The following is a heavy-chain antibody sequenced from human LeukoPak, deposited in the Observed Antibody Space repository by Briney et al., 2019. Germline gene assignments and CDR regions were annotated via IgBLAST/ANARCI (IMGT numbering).Heavy chain of an antibody. J-gene: IGHJ6*03. Sequence: PGGSLRLSCAASGFTFSSYAMSWVRQAPGKGLEWVSAISGSGGSTYYADSVKGRFTISRDDSKNTLYLQMNSPRAEDTAVYYCAADQGPVLIWSYNYYYMDVWGKGTTVTVSS. CDR3: AADQGPVLIWSYNYYYMDV. V-gene: IGHV3-23*01. CDR1: GFTFSSYA. D-gene: IGHD2-2*01. CDR2: ISGSGGST.